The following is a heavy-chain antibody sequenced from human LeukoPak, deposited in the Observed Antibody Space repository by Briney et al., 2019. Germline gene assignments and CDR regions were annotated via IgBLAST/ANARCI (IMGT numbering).Heavy chain of an antibody. CDR1: GFTFSSYG. CDR2: ISGSGGST. Sequence: GGSLRLSCAASGFTFSSYGMSWVRQAPGKGLEWVSAISGSGGSTYYADSVKGRFTISRDNSKNTLYLQMNSLRAEDTAVYYCAKEKDYYDSSGTAFDYWGQGTLVTVSS. D-gene: IGHD3-22*01. J-gene: IGHJ4*02. CDR3: AKEKDYYDSSGTAFDY. V-gene: IGHV3-23*01.